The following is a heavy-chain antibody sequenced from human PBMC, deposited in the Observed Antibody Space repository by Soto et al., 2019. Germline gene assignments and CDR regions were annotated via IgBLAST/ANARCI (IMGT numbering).Heavy chain of an antibody. CDR3: AGSYGSASRALDY. D-gene: IGHD3-10*01. Sequence: QVHLVQSGVEVKKPGSSMRVSCKASGDTFSSYTINWVRQAPGLGLEWMGGVIPMLSMSNYALKFQGRVTMTADKSTNMANMELSSPTSEDRATYYGAGSYGSASRALDYWGQGALVTVSS. CDR2: VIPMLSMS. V-gene: IGHV1-69*02. CDR1: GDTFSSYT. J-gene: IGHJ4*02.